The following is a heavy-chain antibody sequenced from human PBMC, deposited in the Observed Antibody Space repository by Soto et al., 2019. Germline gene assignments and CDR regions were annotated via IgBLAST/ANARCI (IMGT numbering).Heavy chain of an antibody. D-gene: IGHD2-15*01. J-gene: IGHJ4*02. CDR1: GFTFSSYA. CDR3: AKWLRGGSYYCDF. CDR2: VDSSQHT. V-gene: IGHV3-23*01. Sequence: GGSLRLSCAASGFTFSSYAMSWVRQAPGKGLEWVSLVDSSQHTFYAESVKGRFTVSRDNSKNMVYLQMNSLTADDTALYYCAKWLRGGSYYCDFWGQGTMVTVSS.